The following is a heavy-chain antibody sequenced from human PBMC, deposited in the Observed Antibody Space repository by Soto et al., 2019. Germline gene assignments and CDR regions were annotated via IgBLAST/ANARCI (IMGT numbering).Heavy chain of an antibody. J-gene: IGHJ6*02. CDR2: INSDGSST. CDR1: GFTFSSYW. V-gene: IGHV3-74*01. CDR3: ARVPHYYGSGSLV. D-gene: IGHD3-10*01. Sequence: PGGSLRLSCAASGFTFSSYWMHWVRQAPGKGLVWVSRINSDGSSTSYVDSVKGRFTISRDNAKNTLYLQMNSLRAEDTAVYYCARVPHYYGSGSLVWGQGTTVTVSS.